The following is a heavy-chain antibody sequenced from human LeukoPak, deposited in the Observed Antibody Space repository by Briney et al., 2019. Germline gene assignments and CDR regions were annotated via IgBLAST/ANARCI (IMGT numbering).Heavy chain of an antibody. CDR1: GFTFSSYW. Sequence: GGSLRLSCAASGFTFSSYWMRWVRQAPGKGLEWVANINQDGSEKYYVDSVKGRFTISRDNAKNSLYLQMNSLRAEDTAVYYRARERWYAFDIWGQGTMVTVSS. CDR2: INQDGSEK. CDR3: ARERWYAFDI. D-gene: IGHD5-24*01. V-gene: IGHV3-7*01. J-gene: IGHJ3*02.